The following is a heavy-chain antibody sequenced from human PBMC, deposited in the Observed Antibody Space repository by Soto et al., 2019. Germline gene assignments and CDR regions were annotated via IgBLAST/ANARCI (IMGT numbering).Heavy chain of an antibody. V-gene: IGHV3-15*07. Sequence: PGGSLRLSYAASGFTFSNAWINWVRQAPGKGLEWVGRIKSKTDGGTADFAAPVKGRFAISRDDSKNTVYLQMNSLKTEDTAVYYCTTDSYSTIIVVRFDYWGHGTLVTVSS. D-gene: IGHD3-22*01. CDR1: GFTFSNAW. CDR3: TTDSYSTIIVVRFDY. CDR2: IKSKTDGGTA. J-gene: IGHJ4*01.